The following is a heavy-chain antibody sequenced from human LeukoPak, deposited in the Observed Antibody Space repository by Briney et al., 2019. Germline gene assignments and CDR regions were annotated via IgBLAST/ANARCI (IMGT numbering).Heavy chain of an antibody. D-gene: IGHD3-3*01. CDR2: ISGSGGST. Sequence: GGSLRLSCAASGFTFSSYAMSWVRQAPGKGLEWVSAISGSGGSTYYADSVKGRFTTSRDNPKNTLYLQMNSLRAEDTAVYYCADDFWSGYSDFGMDVWGQGTTVTVSS. CDR3: ADDFWSGYSDFGMDV. CDR1: GFTFSSYA. J-gene: IGHJ6*02. V-gene: IGHV3-23*01.